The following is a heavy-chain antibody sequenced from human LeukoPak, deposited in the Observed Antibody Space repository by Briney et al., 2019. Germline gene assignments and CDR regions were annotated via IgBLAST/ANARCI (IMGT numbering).Heavy chain of an antibody. J-gene: IGHJ4*02. CDR2: IKQDGSEK. V-gene: IGHV3-7*04. D-gene: IGHD3-22*01. CDR1: GFTLSSYW. CDR3: ARVTYYYDSSGYYHFDY. Sequence: GGSLRLSCAASGFTLSSYWMSWVRQAPGKRLEWVANIKQDGSEKYYVASEKGRSTISRDNDNDSFYLQMNGLGAEDTALYCCARVTYYYDSSGYYHFDYWGQGTLVTVSS.